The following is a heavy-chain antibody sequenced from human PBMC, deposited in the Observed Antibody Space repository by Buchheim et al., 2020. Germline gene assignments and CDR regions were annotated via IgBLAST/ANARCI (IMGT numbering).Heavy chain of an antibody. J-gene: IGHJ6*01. CDR3: TKAVWSGYSNTFFFFGMDV. V-gene: IGHV4-30-4*01. D-gene: IGHD3-3*01. Sequence: QVQLQESGPGLVRPSQTLSLTCTVSGGSINSRDYYWSWVRQPPGKGLEWMGYIYFSGDTYYNPSLKSRITTFLYTSKNQYSLRLTSVTAADTAVYYCTKAVWSGYSNTFFFFGMDVWGQGTT. CDR1: GGSINSRDYY. CDR2: IYFSGDT.